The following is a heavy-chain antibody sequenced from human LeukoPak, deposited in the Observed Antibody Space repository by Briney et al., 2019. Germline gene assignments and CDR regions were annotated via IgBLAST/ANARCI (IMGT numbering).Heavy chain of an antibody. CDR1: GGSISSGDYY. CDR3: ARGQYYYDSSGQGSYFDY. CDR2: FYYSGST. J-gene: IGHJ4*02. D-gene: IGHD3-22*01. Sequence: PSQTLSLTCTVSGGSISSGDYYWSWIRQPPGKGLEWIGYFYYSGSTYYNPSLKSRVTISVDTSKSQFSLKLSSVTAADTAVYYCARGQYYYDSSGQGSYFDYWGQGTLVTVSS. V-gene: IGHV4-30-4*01.